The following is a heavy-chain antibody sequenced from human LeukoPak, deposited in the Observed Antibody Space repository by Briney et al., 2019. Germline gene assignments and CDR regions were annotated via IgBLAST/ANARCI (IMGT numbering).Heavy chain of an antibody. CDR3: ARGGLRFYPMDV. D-gene: IGHD3-3*01. J-gene: IGHJ6*02. V-gene: IGHV1-69*13. CDR1: GYTFTSYG. CDR2: IIPIFGTA. Sequence: ASVKVSCKASGYTFTSYGISWVRQAPGQGLEWMGGIIPIFGTANYAQKFQGRVTITADESTSTAYMELSSLRSEDTAVYYCARGGLRFYPMDVWGQGTTVTVSS.